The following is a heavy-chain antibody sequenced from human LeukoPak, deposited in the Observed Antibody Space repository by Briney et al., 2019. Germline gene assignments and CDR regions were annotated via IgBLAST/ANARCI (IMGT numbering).Heavy chain of an antibody. CDR1: GASITSYY. CDR2: VYHRGTT. V-gene: IGHV4-39*02. CDR3: ARDVGGNTAEFDY. Sequence: SETVSLTCTVSGASITSYYWACISQPPGKGLEWIGSVYHRGTTYYSPSLKSRVTIFEDTSKNHVSLRLTSVTAADTRVYYCARDVGGNTAEFDYWGQGTPVIVSS. D-gene: IGHD1-14*01. J-gene: IGHJ4*02.